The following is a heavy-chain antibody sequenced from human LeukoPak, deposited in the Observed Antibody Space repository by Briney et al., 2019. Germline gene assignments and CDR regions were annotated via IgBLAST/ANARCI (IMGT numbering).Heavy chain of an antibody. CDR2: ISGSGGST. J-gene: IGHJ4*02. CDR3: ASDMSGSGWFFDN. V-gene: IGHV3-23*01. D-gene: IGHD6-19*01. CDR1: GFTFSSYG. Sequence: GGSLRLSCAASGFTFSSYGMSWVRQAPGKGLEWVSAISGSGGSTYYADSVKGRFTISRDNSKNTLYLQMNSLRDEDTAVYYCASDMSGSGWFFDNWGQGTLVTVSS.